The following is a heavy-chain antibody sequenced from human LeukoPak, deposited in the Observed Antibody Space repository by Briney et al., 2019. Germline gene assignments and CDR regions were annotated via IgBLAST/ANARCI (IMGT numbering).Heavy chain of an antibody. CDR3: ARGCLVTTISFSPDY. J-gene: IGHJ4*02. D-gene: IGHD5-12*01. Sequence: ASVKVSCKASGYTFTGHYMHWVRQAPGQGLEWMGWINPNSGGTNYAQKFQGRVTMTRDTSISTAYMELSRLRSDDTAVYYCARGCLVTTISFSPDYWGQGTLVTVSS. CDR2: INPNSGGT. CDR1: GYTFTGHY. V-gene: IGHV1-2*02.